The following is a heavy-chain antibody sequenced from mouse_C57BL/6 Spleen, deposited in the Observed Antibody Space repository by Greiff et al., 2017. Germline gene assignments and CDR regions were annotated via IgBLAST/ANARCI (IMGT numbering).Heavy chain of an antibody. CDR1: GYTFTSYW. CDR2: IDPSDSYT. V-gene: IGHV1-50*01. D-gene: IGHD3-3*01. J-gene: IGHJ2*01. Sequence: QVQLKQSGAELVKPGASVKLSCKASGYTFTSYWMQWVKQRPGQGLEWIGEIDPSDSYTNYNQKFKGKATLTVDTSSSTAYMQLSSLTSEDSAVYYCARGAGYFDYWGQGTTLTVSS. CDR3: ARGAGYFDY.